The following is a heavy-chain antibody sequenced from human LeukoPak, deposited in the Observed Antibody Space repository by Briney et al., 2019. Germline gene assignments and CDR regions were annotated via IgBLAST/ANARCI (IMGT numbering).Heavy chain of an antibody. Sequence: SETLSLTCTVSGGSISSYYWSWIRQPPGKGLEWIGYIYYSGSTNYNPSLKSRVTISVDTSKNQFSLKLSSVTAADTAVYYFARSERWLQLLSYWGQGTLVTVSS. CDR3: ARSERWLQLLSY. CDR2: IYYSGST. V-gene: IGHV4-59*01. CDR1: GGSISSYY. D-gene: IGHD5-24*01. J-gene: IGHJ4*02.